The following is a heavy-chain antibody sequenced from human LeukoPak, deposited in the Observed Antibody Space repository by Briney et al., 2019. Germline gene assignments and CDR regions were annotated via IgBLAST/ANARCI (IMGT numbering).Heavy chain of an antibody. J-gene: IGHJ6*03. Sequence: SETLSLTCTVSGGSISNYYWTWIRQPPGKGLEWIGHIYYSGSTNYDPSLKSRVTISVDTSKNQFSLKLSSVTAADTAVYYCARSSVPYYYYNYYMDVWGKGTTVTVSS. CDR3: ARSSVPYYYYNYYMDV. D-gene: IGHD3-22*01. CDR2: IYYSGST. CDR1: GGSISNYY. V-gene: IGHV4-59*01.